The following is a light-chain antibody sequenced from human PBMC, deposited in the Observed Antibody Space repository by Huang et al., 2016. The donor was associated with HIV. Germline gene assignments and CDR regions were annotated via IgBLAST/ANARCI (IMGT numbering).Light chain of an antibody. CDR1: QSVSSN. J-gene: IGKJ4*01. V-gene: IGKV3-15*01. CDR2: GAS. CDR3: QQYNNWPPPLT. Sequence: EIVMTQSPATLSVSPGERATLSCRASQSVSSNLAWYQQKPGQAPRHLIYGASTRATGVPARFSGSGSGTEFTLTISSLQSEDFAVYYCQQYNNWPPPLTFGGGTKVEIK.